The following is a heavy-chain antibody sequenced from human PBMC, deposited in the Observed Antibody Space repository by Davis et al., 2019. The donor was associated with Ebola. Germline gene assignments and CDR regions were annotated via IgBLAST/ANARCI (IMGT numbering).Heavy chain of an antibody. CDR2: IKQDGSEK. CDR1: GFTFSSYW. D-gene: IGHD3-3*01. J-gene: IGHJ6*02. V-gene: IGHV3-7*01. Sequence: GESLKISCAASGFTFSSYWMSWVRQAPGKGLEWVANIKQDGSEKYYVDSVKGRFTISRDNAKNSLYLQMNSLRAEDTAVYYCARRLRFEGDGMDVWGQGTTVTVSS. CDR3: ARRLRFEGDGMDV.